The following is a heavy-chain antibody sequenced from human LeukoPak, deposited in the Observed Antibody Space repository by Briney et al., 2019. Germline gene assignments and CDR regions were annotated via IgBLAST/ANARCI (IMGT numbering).Heavy chain of an antibody. CDR3: ARQDRVLIAFDY. Sequence: GGSLRLSCAASGFTFSSYEMNWVRQAPGKGLQWVSYISSSGSTIYYADSVKGRFTISRDNAKNSLYLQMNSLRADDTAIYYCARQDRVLIAFDYWGQGTLVTVSS. J-gene: IGHJ4*02. V-gene: IGHV3-48*03. CDR2: ISSSGSTI. D-gene: IGHD3-3*01. CDR1: GFTFSSYE.